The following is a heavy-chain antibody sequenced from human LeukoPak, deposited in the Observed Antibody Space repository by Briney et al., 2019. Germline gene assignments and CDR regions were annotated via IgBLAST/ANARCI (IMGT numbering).Heavy chain of an antibody. D-gene: IGHD3-22*01. J-gene: IGHJ4*02. Sequence: PSETLSLTCAVYGGSFSGYYWSWIRQPPGKGLEWIGEINHSGSTNYNPSLKSRVTISVDTSKNQFSLKLSSVTAAGTAVYYCAREVITNYVFDYWGQGTLVTVSS. CDR2: INHSGST. CDR3: AREVITNYVFDY. V-gene: IGHV4-34*01. CDR1: GGSFSGYY.